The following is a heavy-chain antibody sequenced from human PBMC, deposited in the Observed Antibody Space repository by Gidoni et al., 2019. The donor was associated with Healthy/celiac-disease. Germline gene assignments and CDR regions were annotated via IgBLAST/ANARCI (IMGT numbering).Heavy chain of an antibody. J-gene: IGHJ6*02. D-gene: IGHD2-2*01. V-gene: IGHV1-18*01. CDR2: ISAYNGNT. Sequence: QVQLVQSGAEVKKPGASVKVSCKASGYTFTRSGISWVRQAPGQVLEWLGWISAYNGNTNYAQKLQGRVTMTTDTSTSTAYMELRSLRSDDTAVYYCARVVVVPAAMISYYYGMDVWGQGTTVTVSS. CDR1: GYTFTRSG. CDR3: ARVVVVPAAMISYYYGMDV.